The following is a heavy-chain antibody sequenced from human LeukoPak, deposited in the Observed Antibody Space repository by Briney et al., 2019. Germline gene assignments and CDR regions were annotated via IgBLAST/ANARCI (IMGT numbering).Heavy chain of an antibody. CDR3: ARDPPYYYGSADSKPTYFFDY. CDR1: GYTFTGYY. CDR2: INPNSGGT. J-gene: IGHJ4*02. V-gene: IGHV1-2*02. D-gene: IGHD3-10*01. Sequence: ASVKVSCKASGYTFTGYYIHWVRQAPGQGLEWMGWINPNSGGTNYAQNFQGRVTMTRDTSISTAYMELSRLRSDDTAVYYCARDPPYYYGSADSKPTYFFDYWGQGTLVTVSS.